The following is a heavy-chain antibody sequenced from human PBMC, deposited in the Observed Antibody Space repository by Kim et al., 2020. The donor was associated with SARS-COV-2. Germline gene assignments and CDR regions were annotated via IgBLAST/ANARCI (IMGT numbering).Heavy chain of an antibody. CDR1: GGSFSGYY. CDR2: INHSGST. V-gene: IGHV4-34*01. J-gene: IGHJ4*02. D-gene: IGHD2-2*02. CDR3: ARVPYCSSTSCYKGGIDY. Sequence: SETLSLTCAVYGGSFSGYYWSWIRQPPGKGLEWIGEINHSGSTNYNPSLKSRVTISVDTSKNQFSLKLSSVTAADTAVYYCARVPYCSSTSCYKGGIDYWGQGTLVTVSS.